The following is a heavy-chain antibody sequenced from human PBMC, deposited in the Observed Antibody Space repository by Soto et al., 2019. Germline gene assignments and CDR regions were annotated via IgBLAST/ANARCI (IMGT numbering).Heavy chain of an antibody. Sequence: PSETLSLTCTVSGGSISSSSYYWGWIRQPPGKGLEWIGSIYYSGSTYYNPSLKSRVTISVDTSKNQFSLKLSSVTAADTAVYYCARSYTYDYSVFGYWGQGTLVTVSS. CDR1: GGSISSSSYY. V-gene: IGHV4-39*07. CDR2: IYYSGST. D-gene: IGHD3-16*01. CDR3: ARSYTYDYSVFGY. J-gene: IGHJ4*02.